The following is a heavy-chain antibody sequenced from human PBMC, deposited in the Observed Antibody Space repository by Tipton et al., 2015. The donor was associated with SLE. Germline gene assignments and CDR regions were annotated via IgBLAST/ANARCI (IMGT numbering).Heavy chain of an antibody. CDR2: IDYSGRT. CDR3: ARRTSGYAPDY. Sequence: TLSLTCSVSGGSMNNGRYYWGWIRQPPGKGLEWIGSIDYSGRTYYTPSLKSQVTISVDTSKNQFSLKLSSVTAADTAFYYCARRTSGYAPDYWGQGTLVTVS. J-gene: IGHJ4*02. CDR1: GGSMNNGRYY. V-gene: IGHV4-39*07. D-gene: IGHD5-12*01.